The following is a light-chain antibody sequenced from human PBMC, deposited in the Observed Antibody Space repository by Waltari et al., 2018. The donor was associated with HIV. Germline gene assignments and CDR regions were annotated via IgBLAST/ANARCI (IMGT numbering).Light chain of an antibody. Sequence: SHELTQPPSVSVSPGQAARITCSGDALPYRYVYWYQQKSGQAPVLVIQEGSRRAAGIPGRIPGSTTGTMATLTISGAQVEDEADYYCFSTNSGGNQGLFGGGTKLIVL. CDR2: EGS. J-gene: IGLJ2*01. V-gene: IGLV3-10*01. CDR1: ALPYRY. CDR3: FSTNSGGNQGL.